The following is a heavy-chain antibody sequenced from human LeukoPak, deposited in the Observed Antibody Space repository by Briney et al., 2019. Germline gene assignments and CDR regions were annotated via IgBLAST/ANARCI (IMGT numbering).Heavy chain of an antibody. CDR1: GFTFSSYA. V-gene: IGHV3-30*04. CDR3: ARRATSERGHSYGLDY. CDR2: ISYDGSNK. J-gene: IGHJ4*02. D-gene: IGHD5-18*01. Sequence: GGSLRLSCAASGFTFSSYAMHWVRQAPGKGLEWVAVISYDGSNKYYADSVKGRFTISRDNAKNSLYLQMNSLRAEDTAVYYCARRATSERGHSYGLDYWGQGTLVTVSS.